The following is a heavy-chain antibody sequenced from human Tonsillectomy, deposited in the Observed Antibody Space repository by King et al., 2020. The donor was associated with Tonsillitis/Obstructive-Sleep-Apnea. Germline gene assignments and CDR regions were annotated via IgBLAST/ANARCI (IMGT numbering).Heavy chain of an antibody. J-gene: IGHJ4*02. CDR3: ARDATGNLDF. CDR2: INQDGTTK. CDR1: GYTLSNYW. Sequence: VQLVESGGGLVQPGGSLRLSCAASGYTLSNYWMAWVRQAPGKGPEWVANINQDGTTKNHIDSVKGRFTISRDNAKNSLYLQMNSLRAEDTAFYYCARDATGNLDFWGQGTLVTVSS. D-gene: IGHD3-9*01. V-gene: IGHV3-7*03.